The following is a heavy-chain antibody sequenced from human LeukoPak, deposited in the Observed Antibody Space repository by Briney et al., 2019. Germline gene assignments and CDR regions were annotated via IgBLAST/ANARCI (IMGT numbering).Heavy chain of an antibody. J-gene: IGHJ4*02. Sequence: ASVKVSCKASGYTFTGYYIHWVRQAPGQGLEWMGWINPNSGATDYAQMLQGRVTMTRDTSITTAFMELSRLRSDDTAVYFCARESYYYDAGGYYPYYFDYWGQGTLVTVSS. CDR1: GYTFTGYY. D-gene: IGHD3-22*01. V-gene: IGHV1-2*02. CDR2: INPNSGAT. CDR3: ARESYYYDAGGYYPYYFDY.